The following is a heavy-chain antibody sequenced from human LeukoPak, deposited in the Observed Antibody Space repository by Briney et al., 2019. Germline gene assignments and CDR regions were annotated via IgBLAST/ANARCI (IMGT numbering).Heavy chain of an antibody. Sequence: GASVKVSCKASDYTFISYGIIWVRQGPGQGLEWMGWISAYNGNTNYAQKFQGRVTITADESTSTAYMELSSLRSEDTAVYYCASSTGLAAFYYYYMDVWGKGTTVTVSS. CDR2: ISAYNGNT. CDR1: DYTFISYG. J-gene: IGHJ6*03. CDR3: ASSTGLAAFYYYYMDV. D-gene: IGHD2-8*02. V-gene: IGHV1-18*01.